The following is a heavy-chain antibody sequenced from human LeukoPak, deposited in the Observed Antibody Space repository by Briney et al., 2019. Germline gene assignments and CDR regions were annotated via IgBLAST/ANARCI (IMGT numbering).Heavy chain of an antibody. V-gene: IGHV3-23*01. D-gene: IGHD3-22*01. CDR2: ISGSGGST. CDR1: GFTFSSYA. Sequence: GGSLRLSCAASGFTFSSYAMSWVRQAPGKGLEWVSAISGSGGSTYYADSVKGWFAISRDNSKNTLYLQMNSLRAEDTAVYYCAKDSMIVVVYYFDYWGQGTLVTVSS. CDR3: AKDSMIVVVYYFDY. J-gene: IGHJ4*02.